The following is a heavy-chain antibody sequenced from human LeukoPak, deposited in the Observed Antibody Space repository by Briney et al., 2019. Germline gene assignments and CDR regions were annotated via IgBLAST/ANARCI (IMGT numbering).Heavy chain of an antibody. V-gene: IGHV3-64*01. CDR1: GFTSSSYA. CDR2: ISSNGGST. D-gene: IGHD3-22*01. Sequence: TGGSLRLSCAASGFTSSSYAMHWVRQAPGKGLEYVSAISSNGGSTYYANSVKGRFTISRDNSKNTLYLQMGSLRAEDMAVYYCASPYYYDSSALDPWGQGTLVTVSS. J-gene: IGHJ5*02. CDR3: ASPYYYDSSALDP.